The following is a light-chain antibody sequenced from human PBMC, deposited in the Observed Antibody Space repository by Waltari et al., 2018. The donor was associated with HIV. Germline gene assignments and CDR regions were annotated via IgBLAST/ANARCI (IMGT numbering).Light chain of an antibody. Sequence: QTALPQPPAASGSPGKSVAVSSTGTSTVIGTYHYVYWHQHYPYKPPRLLIYEVNKRPSGVPGRFSGSKSGNTASLTVSGLQAEDEADYYCSSYAGSGNLLLFGGGTKVTVL. V-gene: IGLV2-8*01. J-gene: IGLJ6*01. CDR2: EVN. CDR3: SSYAGSGNLLL. CDR1: STVIGTYHY.